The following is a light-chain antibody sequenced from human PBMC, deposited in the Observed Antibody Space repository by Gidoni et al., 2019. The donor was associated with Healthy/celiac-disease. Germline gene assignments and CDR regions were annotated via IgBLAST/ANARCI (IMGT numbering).Light chain of an antibody. CDR1: SSDVGGYKY. V-gene: IGLV2-14*01. CDR2: EVS. Sequence: SALTHPASVSWSPGPSITISCTGTSSDVGGYKYVSWYQQHPGKAPKLMIYEVSNRPSGVSNRFSGSKSGNTASLTISGLQAEDEADYYCSSYTSSSTLYVFGTGTKVTVL. J-gene: IGLJ1*01. CDR3: SSYTSSSTLYV.